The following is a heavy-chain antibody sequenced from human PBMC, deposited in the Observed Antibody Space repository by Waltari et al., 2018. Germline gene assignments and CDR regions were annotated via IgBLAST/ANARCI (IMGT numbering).Heavy chain of an antibody. CDR1: GGSISSYY. CDR3: ASSTECGGDCYFAFDI. CDR2: IYYSGST. J-gene: IGHJ3*02. V-gene: IGHV4-59*01. D-gene: IGHD2-21*01. Sequence: QVQLQESGPGLVKPSETLSLTCTVSGGSISSYYWSWIRQPPGKGLEWIGYIYYSGSTNYNPSLKSRVTISVDTSKNQFSLKLSSVTAADTAVYYCASSTECGGDCYFAFDIWGQGTMVTVSS.